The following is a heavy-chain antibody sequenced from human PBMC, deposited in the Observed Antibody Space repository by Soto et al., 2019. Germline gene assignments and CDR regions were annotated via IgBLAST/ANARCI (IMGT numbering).Heavy chain of an antibody. Sequence: ASVKVPCKASGYTFTSYGISWVRQAPGQGLEWMGWISAYNGNTNYAQKLQGRVTMTTDTSTSTAYMELRSLRSDDTAVYYCARDSKYYDILTGYYQFDYWGQGTLVTVSS. D-gene: IGHD3-9*01. CDR3: ARDSKYYDILTGYYQFDY. J-gene: IGHJ4*02. V-gene: IGHV1-18*01. CDR2: ISAYNGNT. CDR1: GYTFTSYG.